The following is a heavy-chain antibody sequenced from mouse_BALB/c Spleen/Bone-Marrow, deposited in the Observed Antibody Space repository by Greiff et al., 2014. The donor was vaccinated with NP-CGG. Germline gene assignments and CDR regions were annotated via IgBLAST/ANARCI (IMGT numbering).Heavy chain of an antibody. V-gene: IGHV1S22*01. CDR3: TNHYFDY. J-gene: IGHJ2*01. CDR2: IYPGSGST. Sequence: GSELVRPGASVKLSCKASGYTFTSYWMHWVKQRPGQGLEWIGNIYPGSGSTNYDEKFKSKATLTVDTSSITAYMQLSSLTSEDSAVYYCTNHYFDYWGQGTTLTVSS. CDR1: GYTFTSYW.